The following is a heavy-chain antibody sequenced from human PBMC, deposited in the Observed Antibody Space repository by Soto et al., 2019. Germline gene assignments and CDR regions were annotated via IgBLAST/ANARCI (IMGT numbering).Heavy chain of an antibody. Sequence: EAQLAESGGGLVTPGESLRLSCVASGFTFSNAWMSWVRQVPGKGLEWIGRITSKSAGATTAYAAPVTGRFTVSRDDLKNTLYLQVNSLKTEDTGIYYCYTEHTLFMAHWGQGTLVTVSS. CDR2: ITSKSAGATT. CDR1: GFTFSNAW. V-gene: IGHV3-15*01. CDR3: YTEHTLFMAH. J-gene: IGHJ4*02.